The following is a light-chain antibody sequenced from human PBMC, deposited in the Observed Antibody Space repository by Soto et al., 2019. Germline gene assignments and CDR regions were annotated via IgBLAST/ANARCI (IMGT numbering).Light chain of an antibody. CDR1: QSINIW. CDR3: QQYNDYWT. Sequence: DTQMTQSPSTLSASVGDRVTITCRASQSINIWLAWYQQKPGRAPKLLIYKASTLESGVPLRFSGSGSGTEFTLTISSLQPDDFATYYCQQYNDYWTFGQGTKVDI. V-gene: IGKV1-5*03. CDR2: KAS. J-gene: IGKJ1*01.